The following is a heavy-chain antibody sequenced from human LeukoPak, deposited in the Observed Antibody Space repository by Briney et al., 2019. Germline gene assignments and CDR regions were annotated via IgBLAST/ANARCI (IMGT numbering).Heavy chain of an antibody. CDR1: GFTFSTYA. D-gene: IGHD3-22*01. V-gene: IGHV3-23*01. CDR2: ISGSGGST. J-gene: IGHJ4*02. Sequence: GGSLRLSCAASGFTFSTYAVSWVRQAPGKGLEWVSAISGSGGSTYYADSVKGRFTISRDNSKNTLYLQMNSLRAEDTAVYYCANNYYYDSSGYFGYWGQGTLVTVSS. CDR3: ANNYYYDSSGYFGY.